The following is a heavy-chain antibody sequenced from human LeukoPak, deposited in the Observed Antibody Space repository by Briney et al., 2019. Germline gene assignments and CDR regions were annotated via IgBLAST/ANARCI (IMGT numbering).Heavy chain of an antibody. CDR2: ISTHKGNT. CDR3: ARVRSASAGTASAFDI. V-gene: IGHV1-18*01. J-gene: IGHJ3*02. D-gene: IGHD2-21*02. CDR1: GYTFSSYE. Sequence: AVSVKVSCKASGYTFSSYEINWVRQAPGQGLELMGGISTHKGNTNYAQKFQGRVTMTTATSTSTAYMELRSLRSDDTAVYYCARVRSASAGTASAFDIWGQGTMLTVSS.